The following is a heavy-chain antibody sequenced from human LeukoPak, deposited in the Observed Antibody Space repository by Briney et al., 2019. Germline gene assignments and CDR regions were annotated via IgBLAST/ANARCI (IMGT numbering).Heavy chain of an antibody. J-gene: IGHJ4*02. CDR2: ISSSSSDI. Sequence: PGGSRSLSCPPSGSTFSTNSTNWVRQAPGKGREWVSSISSSSSDIYYADSVKGRFTISRDNAKNSLYLQMNSLRAEDTAVYYCARDRIYLFDYWGQGTLVTVSS. D-gene: IGHD5/OR15-5a*01. CDR3: ARDRIYLFDY. V-gene: IGHV3-21*01. CDR1: GSTFSTNS.